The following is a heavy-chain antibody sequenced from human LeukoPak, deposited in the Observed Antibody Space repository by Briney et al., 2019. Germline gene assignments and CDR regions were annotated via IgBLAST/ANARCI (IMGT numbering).Heavy chain of an antibody. CDR1: GYTFTSYG. CDR3: ERGGVVVAATSFDY. D-gene: IGHD2-15*01. J-gene: IGHJ4*02. V-gene: IGHV1-18*01. CDR2: ISADHGNT. Sequence: GTSVKVSCKASGYTFTSYGISWVRQAPGQGLEWMGWISADHGNTNYAQNLQRRVTMTTDASTRTVYMEVRSLRSDDRGVYFCERGGVVVAATSFDYGGQGTLVTVSS.